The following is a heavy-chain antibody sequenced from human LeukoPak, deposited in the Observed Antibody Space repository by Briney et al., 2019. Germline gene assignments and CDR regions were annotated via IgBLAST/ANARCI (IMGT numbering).Heavy chain of an antibody. Sequence: SETLSLTCAVYGGSFSGYYWSWIRQPPGKGLEWIGEINHSGSTNYNPSLKSRVTISVDTSKNQFSLKLSSVTAADTAVYYCARDERYYSSGKSFVVFDYWGQGTLVTVSS. CDR1: GGSFSGYY. CDR3: ARDERYYSSGKSFVVFDY. J-gene: IGHJ4*02. D-gene: IGHD3-10*01. V-gene: IGHV4-34*01. CDR2: INHSGST.